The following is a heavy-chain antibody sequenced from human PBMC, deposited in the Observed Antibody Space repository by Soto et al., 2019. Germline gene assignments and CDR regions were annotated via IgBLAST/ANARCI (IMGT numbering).Heavy chain of an antibody. CDR2: IYYSGST. CDR3: ARQSSFFLYYYYGMDV. Sequence: SETLSLTSTVSGGSISSSSYYWGWIRQPPGKGLEWIGSIYYSGSTYYNPSLKSRVTISVDTSKNQFSLKLSSVTAADTAVYYCARQSSFFLYYYYGMDVWGQGTTVTVSS. J-gene: IGHJ6*02. CDR1: GGSISSSSYY. D-gene: IGHD6-6*01. V-gene: IGHV4-39*01.